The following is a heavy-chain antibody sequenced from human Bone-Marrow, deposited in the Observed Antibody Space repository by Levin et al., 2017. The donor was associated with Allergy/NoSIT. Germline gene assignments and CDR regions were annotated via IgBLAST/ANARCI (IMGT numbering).Heavy chain of an antibody. V-gene: IGHV3-53*01. D-gene: IGHD3-10*01. CDR1: GFTVSSNY. J-gene: IGHJ6*02. Sequence: PGGSLRLSCAASGFTVSSNYMSWVRQAPGKGLEWVSVIYRGGSTYYADSVKGRFTISRDNSKNTVYLQMNSLRAEDTAFYYCARDYGSGSYWVGMDVWGQGITVTVSS. CDR3: ARDYGSGSYWVGMDV. CDR2: IYRGGST.